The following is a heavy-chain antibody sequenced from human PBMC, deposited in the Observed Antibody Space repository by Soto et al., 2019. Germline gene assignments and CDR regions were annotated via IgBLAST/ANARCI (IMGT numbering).Heavy chain of an antibody. V-gene: IGHV1-69*12. J-gene: IGHJ6*02. D-gene: IGHD2-2*01. CDR3: ARANCISTSCYWDNYYYYGMDV. CDR1: GGTFSSYA. Sequence: QVQLVQSGAEVKKPGSSVKVSCKASGGTFSSYAISWVRQAPGQGLEWMGGIIPIFGTANYAQKFQGRVTITADEATSXXYXEXXSLRYEDTAVYYCARANCISTSCYWDNYYYYGMDVWGQGTTVTVSS. CDR2: IIPIFGTA.